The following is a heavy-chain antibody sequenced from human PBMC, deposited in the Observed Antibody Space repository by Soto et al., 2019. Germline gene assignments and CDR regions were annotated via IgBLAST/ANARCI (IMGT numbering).Heavy chain of an antibody. CDR2: INHSGST. CDR1: GGSFSGYY. Sequence: NPAETLSLTCAVYGGSFSGYYWTWVRQAPGKGLEWIGEINHSGSTNYKPSLRSRVTISVDTSKNQLSLKVNSVTAADTAVYYCARGRTLITGTSLDYWGQGTLVTVSS. J-gene: IGHJ4*02. D-gene: IGHD1-20*01. V-gene: IGHV4-34*01. CDR3: ARGRTLITGTSLDY.